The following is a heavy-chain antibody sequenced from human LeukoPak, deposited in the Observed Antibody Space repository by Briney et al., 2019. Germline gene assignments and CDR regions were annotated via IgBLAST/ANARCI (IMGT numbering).Heavy chain of an antibody. CDR2: INHNGNVN. CDR1: GFTFSGYW. CDR3: ARGGGLDV. Sequence: GGSLRLSCAAPGFTFSGYWMNWARQAPGKGLEWVASINHNGNVNYYVDSVKGRFTISRDNAKNSLHLQMSNLRAEDTAVYFCARGGGLDVWGQGATVTVSS. D-gene: IGHD3-16*01. J-gene: IGHJ6*02. V-gene: IGHV3-7*03.